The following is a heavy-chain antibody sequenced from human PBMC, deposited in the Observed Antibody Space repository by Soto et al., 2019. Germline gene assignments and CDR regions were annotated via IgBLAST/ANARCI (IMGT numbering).Heavy chain of an antibody. J-gene: IGHJ5*02. CDR2: IYYSGST. Sequence: PSETLSLTCTVSGGSISSGDYYWSWIRQPPGKGLEWIGYIYYSGSTYYNPSLKSRVTISVDTSKNQFSLKLSSVTAADTAVYYCGRVRDDILTCYLSWFDPWGQGTLVTVSS. CDR3: GRVRDDILTCYLSWFDP. D-gene: IGHD3-9*01. V-gene: IGHV4-30-4*01. CDR1: GGSISSGDYY.